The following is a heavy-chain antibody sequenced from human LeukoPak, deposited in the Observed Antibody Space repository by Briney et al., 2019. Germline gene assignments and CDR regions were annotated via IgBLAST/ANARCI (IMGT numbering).Heavy chain of an antibody. J-gene: IGHJ5*02. Sequence: GGSLRLSCAASGFTVSRNYMSWVRQAPGKGLEWVSVIYSGGSTYYADSVKGRFTISRDNSKNTLYLQMNSLRAEDTAVYYCARAFFDYYDSSGYYGFRWFDPWGQGTLVTVSS. CDR1: GFTVSRNY. CDR2: IYSGGST. D-gene: IGHD3-22*01. CDR3: ARAFFDYYDSSGYYGFRWFDP. V-gene: IGHV3-66*01.